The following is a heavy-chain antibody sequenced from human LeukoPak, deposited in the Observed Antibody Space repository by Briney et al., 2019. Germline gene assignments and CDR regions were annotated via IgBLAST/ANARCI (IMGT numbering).Heavy chain of an antibody. D-gene: IGHD2-2*02. CDR1: GFIFDVYG. CDR2: INWNGGHT. J-gene: IGHJ4*02. V-gene: IGHV3-20*01. Sequence: PGGSLRLSCAVSGFIFDVYGMSWARQAPGKGLECVFSINWNGGHTGYAHCVKGRLTISRDNDKNSLYLQMNSLRVEDTDLYDCARGRDCSSSSCYKGFFYWGQGTLVTVSS. CDR3: ARGRDCSSSSCYKGFFY.